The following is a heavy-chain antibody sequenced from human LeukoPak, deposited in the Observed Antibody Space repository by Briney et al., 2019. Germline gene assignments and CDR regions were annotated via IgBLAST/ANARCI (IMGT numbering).Heavy chain of an antibody. J-gene: IGHJ5*02. V-gene: IGHV4-59*01. CDR3: ARGCLGGDCSSTSWPEFDP. CDR1: GGSISSYY. D-gene: IGHD2-2*01. Sequence: SETLSHTCTVSGGSISSYYWGWIRQPPGKGLEWIGYIYSSGSTNYNPSLKSRVTISVDTSKNQFSLKLSSVTAADTAVYYCARGCLGGDCSSTSWPEFDPWGPGTLVTVSS. CDR2: IYSSGST.